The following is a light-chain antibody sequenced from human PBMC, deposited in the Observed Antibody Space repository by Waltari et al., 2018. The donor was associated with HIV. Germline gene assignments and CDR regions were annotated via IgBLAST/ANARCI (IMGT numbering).Light chain of an antibody. V-gene: IGKV3-11*01. Sequence: IVLTQSPATLSLSPGERATLSCSASQSVSTYLPWYHQKPGQAPRLLIYDASNRATGIPARFSGSGSETDFTLLISSLEPEEVAVYYCQQGNSWPSITFGQGTRLDIK. J-gene: IGKJ5*01. CDR2: DAS. CDR3: QQGNSWPSIT. CDR1: QSVSTY.